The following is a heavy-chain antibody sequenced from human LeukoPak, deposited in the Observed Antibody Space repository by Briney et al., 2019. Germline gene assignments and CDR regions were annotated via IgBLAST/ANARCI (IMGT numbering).Heavy chain of an antibody. J-gene: IGHJ4*02. V-gene: IGHV3-7*04. CDR3: ARAVRGGADTY. Sequence: GGSLRLSCAASGFSFSAYYMNWVRQAPGKGPEWLANINQAGSVQNYVDSVRGRFTISRDNAKNSLFLQMNSLRAEDTAVYYCARAVRGGADTYWGQGTLVAVS. D-gene: IGHD3-10*02. CDR1: GFSFSAYY. CDR2: INQAGSVQ.